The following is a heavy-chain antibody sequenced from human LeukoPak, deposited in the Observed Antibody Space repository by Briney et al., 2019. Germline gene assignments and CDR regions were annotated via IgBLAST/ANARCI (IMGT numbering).Heavy chain of an antibody. Sequence: PSETLSLACTVSGGSISSSSYFWAWIRQPPGKGLEWIESIYYTGSTYYNPSLKGRVTISADTSKNQFSLKLSSVTAADTAVYYCARGWTLNYYDSSGYYFDYWGQGNLVTVSS. D-gene: IGHD3-22*01. V-gene: IGHV4-39*07. CDR3: ARGWTLNYYDSSGYYFDY. CDR2: IYYTGST. J-gene: IGHJ4*02. CDR1: GGSISSSSYF.